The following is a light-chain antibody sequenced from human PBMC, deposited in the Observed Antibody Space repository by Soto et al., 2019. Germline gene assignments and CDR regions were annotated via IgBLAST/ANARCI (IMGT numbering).Light chain of an antibody. J-gene: IGKJ1*01. Sequence: EILLTHSPGTVSLSPWQRATLSCRSSQSISSNFLAWYQQKPGQAPRLLIYAKSSRATGLPGRFRGSGYGTDFTLTISRMEPEDFAVYYCQQYSSSWTFGQGTKVDIK. CDR2: AKS. CDR1: QSISSNF. V-gene: IGKV3-20*01. CDR3: QQYSSSWT.